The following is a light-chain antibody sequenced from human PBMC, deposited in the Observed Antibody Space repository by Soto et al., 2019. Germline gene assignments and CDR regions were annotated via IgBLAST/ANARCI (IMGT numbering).Light chain of an antibody. V-gene: IGKV3-15*01. CDR2: GIS. J-gene: IGKJ2*01. CDR3: QQYNNWPHT. CDR1: QTVSNN. Sequence: EVVVTQSPSTLCVSLGQRATLSCRTSQTVSNNLAWYRQKPGQAPSLLIYGISTRATGLPARFSGTGSGTEFTLTISSLQSEDSALYYCQQYNNWPHTFGQGTKLEIK.